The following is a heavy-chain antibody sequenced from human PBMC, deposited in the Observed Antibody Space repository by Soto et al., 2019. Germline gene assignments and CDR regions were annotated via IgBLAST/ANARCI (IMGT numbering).Heavy chain of an antibody. D-gene: IGHD3-22*01. CDR3: ARAKAEYYYDRSGYYMCDY. J-gene: IGHJ4*02. V-gene: IGHV1-69*06. CDR2: IIPIFGTA. Sequence: QVQLVQSGAEVKKPGSSVKVSCKASGGTFSSYAISWVRQAPGQGLEWMGGIIPIFGTANYAQKFQGRVTINADKSTSTAYRELSSLRSEDTAVYYCARAKAEYYYDRSGYYMCDYWGQGTLVTVSS. CDR1: GGTFSSYA.